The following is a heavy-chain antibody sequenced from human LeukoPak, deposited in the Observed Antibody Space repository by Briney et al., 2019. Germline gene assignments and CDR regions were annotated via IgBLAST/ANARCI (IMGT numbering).Heavy chain of an antibody. V-gene: IGHV4-59*01. D-gene: IGHD3-16*01. CDR1: GGSISSYY. CDR2: IYYSGGT. Sequence: ASETLSLTCTVSGGSISSYYGSWIRQPPGKGLEWIGYIYYSGGTNYNPSLKSRVTISVDTSKNQFSLKLSSVTAADTAVYYCAGEGLANNGYRHTFDIWGQGTMVTVSS. CDR3: AGEGLANNGYRHTFDI. J-gene: IGHJ3*02.